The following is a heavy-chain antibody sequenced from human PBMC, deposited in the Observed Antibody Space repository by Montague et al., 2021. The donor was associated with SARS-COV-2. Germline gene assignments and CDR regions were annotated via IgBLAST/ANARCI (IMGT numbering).Heavy chain of an antibody. J-gene: IGHJ4*02. CDR1: GGSISSPDYY. CDR3: ARQLPSYCSTNKCYPYYFDV. V-gene: IGHV4-39*01. D-gene: IGHD2-2*01. Sequence: SETLSLTCTVSGGSISSPDYYLGWIRQSPGKGLAWIGSISYAGRTYYNQSLRSRVSFSMDTSTNHFSLSLNSVTAADTAVYSCARQLPSYCSTNKCYPYYFDVWGQGVLVTVSS. CDR2: ISYAGRT.